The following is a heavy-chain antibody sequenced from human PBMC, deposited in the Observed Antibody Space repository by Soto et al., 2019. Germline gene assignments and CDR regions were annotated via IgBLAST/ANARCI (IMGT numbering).Heavy chain of an antibody. D-gene: IGHD1-26*01. J-gene: IGHJ6*02. V-gene: IGHV4-39*01. Sequence: SETLSFTCTVRGGSIRSSSYFWGWILQPPGKGLEWMGSIYYSGSTYYTPSLKSRVTISVDTSKNQFSLKLSSVTAADPAVYYCARLDSGSYYYYGMDVWGQGTTVTVSS. CDR3: ARLDSGSYYYYGMDV. CDR1: GGSIRSSSYF. CDR2: IYYSGST.